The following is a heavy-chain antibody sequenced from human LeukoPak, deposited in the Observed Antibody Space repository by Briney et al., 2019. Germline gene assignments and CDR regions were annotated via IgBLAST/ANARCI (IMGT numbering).Heavy chain of an antibody. Sequence: GGSLRLSCVVSGFTFSDHFLDWVRQAPGKGLEWVGRSRNKAKSYTTEYAASVKGRFTISRDDSKNSLYLQMNSLKTEDTAVYYCVRVGSVAGSDYLDYWGQGTLVTVSS. CDR3: VRVGSVAGSDYLDY. CDR2: SRNKAKSYTT. D-gene: IGHD6-19*01. J-gene: IGHJ4*02. CDR1: GFTFSDHF. V-gene: IGHV3-72*01.